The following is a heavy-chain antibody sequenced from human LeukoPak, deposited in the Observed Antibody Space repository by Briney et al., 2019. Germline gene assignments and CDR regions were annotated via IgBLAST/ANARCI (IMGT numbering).Heavy chain of an antibody. CDR2: IYSGGST. V-gene: IGHV3-53*01. CDR1: GFTVSSNY. CDR3: ARDLYSSSSRYFDY. J-gene: IGHJ4*02. D-gene: IGHD6-6*01. Sequence: GGSLRLSCVVSGFTVSSNYMSWVRQAPGKGLEWVSFIYSGGSTYYADSVKGRFTISRDNSNNTLYLQMNSLRAEDTAVYYCARDLYSSSSRYFDYWGQGTLVTVSS.